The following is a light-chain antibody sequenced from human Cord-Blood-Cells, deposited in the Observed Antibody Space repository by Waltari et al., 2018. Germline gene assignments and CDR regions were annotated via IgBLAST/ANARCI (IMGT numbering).Light chain of an antibody. V-gene: IGLV2-14*03. Sequence: QSALTQPASVSGSPGQSITISCTGTSSEVGGYNYVSCYQQHPGKAPKLMIYDVSNRPSGVSNRFSGSKSGNTASLTISGLQAEDEADYYCSSYTSSSTRVFGGGTKLTVL. CDR2: DVS. CDR3: SSYTSSSTRV. J-gene: IGLJ3*02. CDR1: SSEVGGYNY.